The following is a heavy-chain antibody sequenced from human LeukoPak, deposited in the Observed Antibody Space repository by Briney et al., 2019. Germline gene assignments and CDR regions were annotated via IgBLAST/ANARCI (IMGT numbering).Heavy chain of an antibody. Sequence: SETLSLTCTASGGSISSGSYYWSWIRQPAGKGLEWIGRIYTSGSTNYNPPLKSRVTISVDTSKNQFSLKLSSVTAADTAVYYCARVKTYYVWGSWKPNWFDPWGQGTLVTVSS. CDR1: GGSISSGSYY. CDR2: IYTSGST. D-gene: IGHD3-16*01. V-gene: IGHV4-61*02. CDR3: ARVKTYYVWGSWKPNWFDP. J-gene: IGHJ5*02.